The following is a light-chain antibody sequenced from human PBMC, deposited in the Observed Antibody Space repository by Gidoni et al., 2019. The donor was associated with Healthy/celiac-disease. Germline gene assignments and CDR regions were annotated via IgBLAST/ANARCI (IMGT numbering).Light chain of an antibody. J-gene: IGKJ5*01. V-gene: IGKV3-11*01. CDR1: QSVSSY. CDR3: QQRSNWPSIT. CDR2: DAS. Sequence: EIVLTQSPATLPLSPGERATLSCRASQSVSSYLAWYQQKPGQAPRLLIYDASNRANGIPARFSGSGSGTDFTLTISSLEPEDFAVYYCQQRSNWPSITFGQGTRLEIK.